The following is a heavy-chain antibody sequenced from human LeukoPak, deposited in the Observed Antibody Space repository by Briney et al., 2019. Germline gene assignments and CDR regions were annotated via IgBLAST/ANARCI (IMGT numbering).Heavy chain of an antibody. CDR2: ISYDGSNK. D-gene: IGHD5-18*01. CDR1: GFTFSSYG. V-gene: IGHV3-30*03. Sequence: GGSLRLSCAASGFTFSSYGMHWVRQAPGKGLEWVAVISYDGSNKYYADSVKGRFTISRDNAKNSLYLQLNSLRAEDTAVYYCVRELYSFGRPYYFDYWGQGTLVTVSS. J-gene: IGHJ4*02. CDR3: VRELYSFGRPYYFDY.